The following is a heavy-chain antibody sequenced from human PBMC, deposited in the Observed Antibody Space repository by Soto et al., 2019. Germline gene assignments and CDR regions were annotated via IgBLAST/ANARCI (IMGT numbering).Heavy chain of an antibody. V-gene: IGHV3-33*01. J-gene: IGHJ2*01. CDR2: IWYDGSKK. CDR1: GFIFRSYG. Sequence: QVQLVESGGGVVQPGRSLRLSCAASGFIFRSYGMHWVRQAPGKGLEWVAMIWYDGSKKYYADSVKGRFTISRDNSKNALFLEVNTLRADDMAVYYCARDGSGPQVRYFDLWGRGTLVTVSS. CDR3: ARDGSGPQVRYFDL. D-gene: IGHD3-3*01.